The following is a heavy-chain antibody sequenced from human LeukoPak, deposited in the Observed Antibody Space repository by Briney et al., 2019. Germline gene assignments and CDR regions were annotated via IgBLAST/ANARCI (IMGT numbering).Heavy chain of an antibody. CDR3: AKIGDYYGSGSKIDY. CDR2: ISGSGGTT. J-gene: IGHJ4*02. CDR1: GFIFSNYA. V-gene: IGHV3-23*01. Sequence: GGSLRLSCAASGFIFSNYAMSWVRRAPGEGLEWVSAISGSGGTTYYAVSVKGRCTISRDNSKNTLYLQMNSLRAEDTAVYYCAKIGDYYGSGSKIDYWGQGTLVTVSS. D-gene: IGHD3-10*01.